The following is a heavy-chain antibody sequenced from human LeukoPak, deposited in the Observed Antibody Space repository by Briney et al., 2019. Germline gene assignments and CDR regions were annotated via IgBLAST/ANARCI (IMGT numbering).Heavy chain of an antibody. CDR2: ISSSGSTI. D-gene: IGHD5-18*01. Sequence: PGGSLRLSCAASGFTFSSYGMHWVRQAPGKGLEWVSYISSSGSTIYYADSVKGRFTISRDNAKNSLYLQMNSLRAEDTAVYYCARFVDTAMVFGNWFDPWGQGTLVTVSS. CDR3: ARFVDTAMVFGNWFDP. CDR1: GFTFSSYG. J-gene: IGHJ5*02. V-gene: IGHV3-48*04.